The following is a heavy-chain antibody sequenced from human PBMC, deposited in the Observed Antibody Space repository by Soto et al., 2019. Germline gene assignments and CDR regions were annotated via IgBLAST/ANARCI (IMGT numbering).Heavy chain of an antibody. CDR2: IIPIFGTA. D-gene: IGHD3-10*01. CDR1: GGTFSSYA. V-gene: IGHV1-69*13. CDR3: ARGGRYYGSGTYYYYYGMDD. Sequence: SVKVSCKASGGTFSSYAISWVRQAPGQGLEWMGGIIPIFGTANYAQKFQGRVTITADESTSTAYMELSSLRSEDTAVYYCARGGRYYGSGTYYYYYGMDDWGQWTTVTVSS. J-gene: IGHJ6*02.